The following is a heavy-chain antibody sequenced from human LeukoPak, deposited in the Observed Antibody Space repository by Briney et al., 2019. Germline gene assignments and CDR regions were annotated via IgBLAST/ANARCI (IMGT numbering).Heavy chain of an antibody. CDR2: IFYSGST. V-gene: IGHV4-59*01. J-gene: IGHJ4*02. Sequence: SETLSLTCTVPGGSISSYYWSWIRQPPGKGLEWIGYIFYSGSTNYNPSLKSRVTISVDTSKNQFSLKLSSVTAADTAVYYCARDRSSSAGFDYWGQGTLVTVSS. D-gene: IGHD2-2*01. CDR1: GGSISSYY. CDR3: ARDRSSSAGFDY.